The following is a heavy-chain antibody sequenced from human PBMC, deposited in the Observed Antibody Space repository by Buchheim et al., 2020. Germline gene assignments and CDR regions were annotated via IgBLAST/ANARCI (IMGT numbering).Heavy chain of an antibody. D-gene: IGHD6-13*01. CDR1: GFTFSRYA. J-gene: IGHJ6*02. CDR2: KSGSGGST. Sequence: EVQLLESGGGLVQPGGSLRLSCAASGFTFSRYAMSWVRQGPGMGLEWVSAKSGSGGSTYYADSVKGRFSISRDNSKNTLYLQMNSLRAEDTAVYYCAKDLVLDYYNYYGMDVWGQGTT. V-gene: IGHV3-23*01. CDR3: AKDLVLDYYNYYGMDV.